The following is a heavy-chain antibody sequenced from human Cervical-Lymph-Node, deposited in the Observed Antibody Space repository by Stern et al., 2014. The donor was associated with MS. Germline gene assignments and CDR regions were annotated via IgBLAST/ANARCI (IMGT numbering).Heavy chain of an antibody. CDR2: ISPSGDST. D-gene: IGHD3-9*01. CDR1: GYTFTNYY. CDR3: ARLRGYNVLTGYLDY. Sequence: VQLGQSGAEVKKPGASVKISCKASGYTFTNYYIHWVRQAPGQGLEWMGIISPSGDSTSYAQKFEGRVAMTRDTSTSTVNMELSSLTSGDTAVYYCARLRGYNVLTGYLDYWGQGTLVTVSS. J-gene: IGHJ4*02. V-gene: IGHV1-46*01.